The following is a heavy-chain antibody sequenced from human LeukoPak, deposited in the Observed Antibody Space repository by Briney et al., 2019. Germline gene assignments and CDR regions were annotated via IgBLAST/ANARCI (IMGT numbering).Heavy chain of an antibody. Sequence: ASVKVSCKASGYTFTSYYMHWVRQAPGQGLEWMGIINPSGGSTSYAQKFQGRVTMTRDTSTSTVYMELSSLRSEDTAVYYCARVRSSSYHHYNRAFDYWGQGTLVTVSP. CDR2: INPSGGST. CDR3: ARVRSSSYHHYNRAFDY. D-gene: IGHD2-15*01. V-gene: IGHV1-46*01. CDR1: GYTFTSYY. J-gene: IGHJ4*02.